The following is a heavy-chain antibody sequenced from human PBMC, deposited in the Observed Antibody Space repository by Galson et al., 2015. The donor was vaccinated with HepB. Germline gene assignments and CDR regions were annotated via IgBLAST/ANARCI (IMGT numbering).Heavy chain of an antibody. CDR1: GYTFTSYA. D-gene: IGHD3-10*01. CDR3: AIWGWFGAPFDY. J-gene: IGHJ4*02. Sequence: SVKVSCKASGYTFTSYAIHWVRQAPGQRLEWMGWINAGNGNTKYSQKLQGRVTITTDTSASTAYMELSSLRSEDTAVYYCAIWGWFGAPFDYWGQGTLVTVSS. CDR2: INAGNGNT. V-gene: IGHV1-3*01.